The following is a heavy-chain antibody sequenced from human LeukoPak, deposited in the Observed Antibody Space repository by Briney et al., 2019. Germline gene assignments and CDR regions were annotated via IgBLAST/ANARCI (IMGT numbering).Heavy chain of an antibody. Sequence: EASVKVSCKASGYTFTSSDINWVRQATGQGLEWMGWMNPNSGNTGYAQKFQGRVTMTRNTSISTAYMELSSLGSEDTAVYYCARGAPGSYCSGGSCPYFDYWGQGTLVAVSS. V-gene: IGHV1-8*01. CDR2: MNPNSGNT. CDR1: GYTFTSSD. D-gene: IGHD2-15*01. CDR3: ARGAPGSYCSGGSCPYFDY. J-gene: IGHJ4*02.